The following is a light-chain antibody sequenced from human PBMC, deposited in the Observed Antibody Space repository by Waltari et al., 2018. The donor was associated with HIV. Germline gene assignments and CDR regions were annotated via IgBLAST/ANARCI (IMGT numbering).Light chain of an antibody. CDR1: SSDVGGYNY. CDR2: DVN. Sequence: QSALTQPRSVSGSPGQSVTISCTGTSSDVGGYNYVSWYQHHPGKAPKFIIYDVNKRPSGVPDRFSCSKAGNTASLTISGLQADDEADYYCCSYADNYPVVFGGGTKLTVL. CDR3: CSYADNYPVV. V-gene: IGLV2-11*01. J-gene: IGLJ2*01.